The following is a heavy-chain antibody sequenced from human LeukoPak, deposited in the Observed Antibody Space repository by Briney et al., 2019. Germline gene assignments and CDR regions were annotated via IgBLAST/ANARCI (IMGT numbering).Heavy chain of an antibody. CDR2: ISYDGSNK. J-gene: IGHJ6*03. D-gene: IGHD2-2*01. V-gene: IGHV3-30-3*01. CDR1: GFTLSSYA. Sequence: GGSLRLSCAASGFTLSSYAMHWVRQAPGKGLEWVAVISYDGSNKYYADSVKGRFTISRDNSKNTLYLQMNSLRAEDTAVYYCAKARRDIVVVPAAPGPNYYYYYMDVWGKGTTVTVSS. CDR3: AKARRDIVVVPAAPGPNYYYYYMDV.